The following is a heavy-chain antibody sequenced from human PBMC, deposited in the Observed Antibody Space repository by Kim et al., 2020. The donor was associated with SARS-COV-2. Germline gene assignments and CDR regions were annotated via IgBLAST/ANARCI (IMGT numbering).Heavy chain of an antibody. CDR3: ARGGYSYGYDYGMDV. Sequence: DPGKGRFTIPRGNAKNSLYLQMNSLRAEDTAVYYCARGGYSYGYDYGMDVWGQVTTVTVSS. V-gene: IGHV3-7*01. J-gene: IGHJ6*02. D-gene: IGHD5-18*01.